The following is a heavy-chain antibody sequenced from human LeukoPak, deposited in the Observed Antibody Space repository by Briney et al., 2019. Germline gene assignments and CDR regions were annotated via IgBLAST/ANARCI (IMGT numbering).Heavy chain of an antibody. V-gene: IGHV3-11*01. CDR1: GFTFSDYY. D-gene: IGHD2-15*01. Sequence: PGGSLRLSCAASGFTFSDYYMSWIRQASGKGLEWVSYISSSGSTIYYADSVKGRFTISRDNAKNSLYLQMNSLRAEDTAVYYCARVRGYCSGGSCYSLRHFDYWGRGTLVTVSS. CDR3: ARVRGYCSGGSCYSLRHFDY. CDR2: ISSSGSTI. J-gene: IGHJ4*02.